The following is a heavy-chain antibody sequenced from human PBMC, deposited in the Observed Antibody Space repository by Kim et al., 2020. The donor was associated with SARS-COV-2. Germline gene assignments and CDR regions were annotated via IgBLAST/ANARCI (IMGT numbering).Heavy chain of an antibody. Sequence: GGSLRLSCADSGFTFSMYWMSWVRQAAGKGLEWVANMNLDGSEKYYVDSVKGRFTISRDNTKKSLYLEMHSLTVEDTAVYYCARESHATFDYWGQGTLVT. CDR1: GFTFSMYW. CDR2: MNLDGSEK. J-gene: IGHJ4*02. V-gene: IGHV3-7*01. CDR3: ARESHATFDY. D-gene: IGHD1-26*01.